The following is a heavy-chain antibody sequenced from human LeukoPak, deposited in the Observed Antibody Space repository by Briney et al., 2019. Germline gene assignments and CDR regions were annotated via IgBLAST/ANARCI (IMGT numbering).Heavy chain of an antibody. Sequence: SETLPLTCTVSGNSISSYYWSWIRQPAGKGLEWIGRIHTSGSTNYNPSLKSRVTMSVDTSKNQFSLKLSSVTAADTAVYYCARGSYYYYYDSSGYEGTGFDYWGQGTLVTVSS. CDR1: GNSISSYY. CDR2: IHTSGST. CDR3: ARGSYYYYYDSSGYEGTGFDY. D-gene: IGHD3-22*01. V-gene: IGHV4-4*07. J-gene: IGHJ4*02.